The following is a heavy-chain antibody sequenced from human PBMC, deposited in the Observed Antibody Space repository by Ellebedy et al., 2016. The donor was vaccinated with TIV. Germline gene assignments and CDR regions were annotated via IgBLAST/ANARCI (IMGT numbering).Heavy chain of an antibody. CDR3: ARDFLRAPDGSGTYNNWFDP. CDR1: GGTFSNYA. D-gene: IGHD3-10*01. CDR2: IIPIFGSG. V-gene: IGHV1-69*13. Sequence: ASVKVSXXASGGTFSNYAISWVRQAPGQGLEWMGVIIPIFGSGNYAQKFQDRVTITADESTSTAYMELSSLRSDDTAVYYCARDFLRAPDGSGTYNNWFDPWGQGTLVTASS. J-gene: IGHJ5*02.